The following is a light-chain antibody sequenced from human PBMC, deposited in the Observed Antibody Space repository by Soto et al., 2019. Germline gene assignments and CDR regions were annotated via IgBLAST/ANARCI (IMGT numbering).Light chain of an antibody. J-gene: IGLJ1*01. CDR3: AAWDDSLNGLV. CDR2: SHN. Sequence: QSVLTQPPSASGTPGQRVTISCSGSSSNIGSNTVNWYQQLPGTAPKLLIYSHNQRPSGVPDRFSGSKSGTSASLAISGLRSEDEADYYCAAWDDSLNGLVFGTGTKVTVL. CDR1: SSNIGSNT. V-gene: IGLV1-44*01.